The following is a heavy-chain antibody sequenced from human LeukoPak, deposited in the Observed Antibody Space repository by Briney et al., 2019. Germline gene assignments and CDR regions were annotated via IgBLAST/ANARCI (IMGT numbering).Heavy chain of an antibody. CDR2: INHSGST. CDR1: GGSFSGYY. J-gene: IGHJ6*04. D-gene: IGHD3-10*01. V-gene: IGHV4-34*01. CDR3: AREYYYGSGSYYNRYYGMDV. Sequence: SETLSLTCAVYGGSFSGYYWSWIRQPPGKGLEWIGEINHSGSTNYNPSSKSRVTISVDTSKNQFSLKLSSVTAADTAVYYCAREYYYGSGSYYNRYYGMDVWGKGTTVTVSS.